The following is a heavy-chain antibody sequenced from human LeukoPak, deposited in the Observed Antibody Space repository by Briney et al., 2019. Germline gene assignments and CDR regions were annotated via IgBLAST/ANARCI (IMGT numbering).Heavy chain of an antibody. V-gene: IGHV4-59*12. CDR3: ATPGIAVAGTPFDY. CDR1: GGSISSSY. D-gene: IGHD6-19*01. J-gene: IGHJ4*02. Sequence: SETLSLTCIVSGGSISSSYWSWIRQPPGKGLEWIGNIYYSGSTNYNPSLKSRVTISVDTSKNQFSLKLSSVTAADTAVYYCATPGIAVAGTPFDYWGQGTLVTVSS. CDR2: IYYSGST.